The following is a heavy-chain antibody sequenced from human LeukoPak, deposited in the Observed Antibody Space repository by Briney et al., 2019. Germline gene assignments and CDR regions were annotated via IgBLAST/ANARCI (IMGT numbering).Heavy chain of an antibody. J-gene: IGHJ3*02. V-gene: IGHV3-30*02. CDR3: ARSQMGYSYGHILAHAFDI. CDR1: GFTFSDYY. D-gene: IGHD5-18*01. CDR2: IRYDGSNK. Sequence: QSGGSLRLSCAASGFTFSDYYMGWIRQAPGKGLEWVAFIRYDGSNKYYADSVKGRFTISRDNSKNTLYLQMNSLRAEDTAVYYCARSQMGYSYGHILAHAFDIWGQGTMVTVSS.